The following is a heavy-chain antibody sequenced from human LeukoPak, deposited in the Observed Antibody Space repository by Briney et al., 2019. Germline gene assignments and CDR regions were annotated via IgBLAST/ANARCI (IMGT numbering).Heavy chain of an antibody. CDR1: GGSISSSSYY. V-gene: IGHV4-39*01. D-gene: IGHD5-12*01. Sequence: SETLSLTRTVSGGSISSSSYYWGWIRQPPGKGLEWIGSIYYSGSTYYNPSLKSRVTISVDTSKNQFSLKLSSVTAADTAVYYCARWARGVFDYWGQETLVTVSS. J-gene: IGHJ4*02. CDR3: ARWARGVFDY. CDR2: IYYSGST.